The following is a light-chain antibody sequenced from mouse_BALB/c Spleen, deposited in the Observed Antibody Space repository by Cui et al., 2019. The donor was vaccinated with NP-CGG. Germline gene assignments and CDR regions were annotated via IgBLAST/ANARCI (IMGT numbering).Light chain of an antibody. CDR1: TVAVTFNNY. V-gene: IGLV1*01. J-gene: IGLJ1*01. CDR2: GTN. Sequence: QAVVTQESALTTSPGETVTLTCRSSTVAVTFNNYANWVQEKPDHLFTGLIGGTNNRAPGVPARFSGSLIGDKAALTITGAQTEDEAIYFCALWYSNHWVFGGGTKLTVL. CDR3: ALWYSNHWV.